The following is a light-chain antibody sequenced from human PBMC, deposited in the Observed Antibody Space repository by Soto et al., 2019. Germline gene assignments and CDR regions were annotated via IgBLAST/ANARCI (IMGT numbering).Light chain of an antibody. CDR3: QQSFSTPWT. J-gene: IGKJ1*01. CDR1: QSMITY. CDR2: AES. V-gene: IGKV1-39*01. Sequence: DIQMTQSPSSLSASVGDRVTITCRSSQSMITYLSWYQQKPGKAPNLLNYAESILQSGVPSRFSGSGSGTEFTLTISSLQPEDFATYYCQQSFSTPWTFGQGTKVEIK.